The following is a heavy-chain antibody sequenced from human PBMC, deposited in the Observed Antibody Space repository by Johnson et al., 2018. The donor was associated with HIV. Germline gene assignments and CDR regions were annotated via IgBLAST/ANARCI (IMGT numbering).Heavy chain of an antibody. CDR3: ATRDPTHRPGVFDI. V-gene: IGHV3-11*04. J-gene: IGHJ3*02. Sequence: QVQLVESGGGLVKPGGSLRLSCAASGFTFSNAWMSWVRQAPGKGLEWVSYISSSGSTIYYADSVKGRFTISRDNAKNSLYLQMNSLKADDTAVYYCATRDPTHRPGVFDIWGQGTMVTVSS. CDR2: ISSSGSTI. D-gene: IGHD1-14*01. CDR1: GFTFSNAW.